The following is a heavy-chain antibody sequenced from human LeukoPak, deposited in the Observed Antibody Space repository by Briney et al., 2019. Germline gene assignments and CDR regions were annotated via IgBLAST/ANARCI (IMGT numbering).Heavy chain of an antibody. CDR3: ATDREGDPSCYYLV. CDR1: GFGFSDYV. J-gene: IGHJ4*02. V-gene: IGHV3-23*01. CDR2: ISANGGGT. Sequence: GGSLRLSCAASGFGFSDYVMTWVRQAPGKGLEWVSSISANGGGTYYADSVKGRFTISRDNSKNTLFLQMNSLRAEDSAVYYCATDREGDPSCYYLVGGQGTLITVSS. D-gene: IGHD3-22*01.